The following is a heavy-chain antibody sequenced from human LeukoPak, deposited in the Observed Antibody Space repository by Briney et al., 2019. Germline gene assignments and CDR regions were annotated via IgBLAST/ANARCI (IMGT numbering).Heavy chain of an antibody. Sequence: GGSLRLSCSASGFTFSSYAMHWVRQAPGKGLEYVSAISSNGGSTYYADPVKGRFTISRDNSKNTLYLQMSSLRAEDTAVYYCVKDRSGYCSSTSCSDYWGQGTLVTVSS. CDR3: VKDRSGYCSSTSCSDY. CDR2: ISSNGGST. V-gene: IGHV3-64D*06. CDR1: GFTFSSYA. J-gene: IGHJ4*02. D-gene: IGHD2-2*01.